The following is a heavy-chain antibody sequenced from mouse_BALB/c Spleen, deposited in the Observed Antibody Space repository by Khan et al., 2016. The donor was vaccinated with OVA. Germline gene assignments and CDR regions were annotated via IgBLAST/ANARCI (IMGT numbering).Heavy chain of an antibody. D-gene: IGHD2-14*01. CDR2: IWSGGNT. CDR1: GFSLTTYG. CDR3: ARNSYMYDFTY. J-gene: IGHJ3*01. Sequence: QVPLKESGPGLVQPSQSLSITCTVSGFSLTTYGVHWVRQSPGKGLEWLGLIWSGGNTDYNAAFISSLSITKDNSKSQVFFKMNSLQADDTAMYYCARNSYMYDFTYWGQGTLVTVSA. V-gene: IGHV2-2*01.